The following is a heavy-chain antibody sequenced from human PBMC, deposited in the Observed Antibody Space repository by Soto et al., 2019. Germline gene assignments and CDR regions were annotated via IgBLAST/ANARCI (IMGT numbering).Heavy chain of an antibody. Sequence: GALRLSCAAPGCTFSSYGMHWVRQATGKGLEWVAVIWYDGSNKYYADSVKGRFTISRDNSKNTLYLQMNSLRAEDTAVYYCARDLDERQRSGNYYYYYGMDVWGQATTVTVSS. J-gene: IGHJ6*02. CDR1: GCTFSSYG. V-gene: IGHV3-33*01. D-gene: IGHD3-10*01. CDR2: IWYDGSNK. CDR3: ARDLDERQRSGNYYYYYGMDV.